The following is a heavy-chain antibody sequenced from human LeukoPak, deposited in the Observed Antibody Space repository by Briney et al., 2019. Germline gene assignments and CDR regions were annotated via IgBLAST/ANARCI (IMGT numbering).Heavy chain of an antibody. CDR2: ISGSGGST. Sequence: GGTLRLSCAASGFTFSSYGMSWVRRAPGKGLEWVSAISGSGGSTYYADSVKGRFTISRDNSKNTLYLQMNSLRAEDTAVYYCAKDYYDSSGLFDYWGQGTLVTVSS. D-gene: IGHD3-22*01. CDR3: AKDYYDSSGLFDY. V-gene: IGHV3-23*01. CDR1: GFTFSSYG. J-gene: IGHJ4*02.